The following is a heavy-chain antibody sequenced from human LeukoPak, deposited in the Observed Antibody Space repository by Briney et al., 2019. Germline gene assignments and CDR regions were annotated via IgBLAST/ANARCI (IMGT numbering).Heavy chain of an antibody. D-gene: IGHD3-10*01. CDR2: IKQDESEK. CDR1: GFTFSSYW. CDR3: ARDVKELKWFGELLAGGPSEYYAMDV. J-gene: IGHJ6*02. V-gene: IGHV3-7*01. Sequence: GGSLRLSCAASGFTFSSYWMSWFRQAPGKGLEWLANIKQDESEKHYVDSVKGRFTIARDNAKNSLYMEMNSLRGEDTAVYYCARDVKELKWFGELLAGGPSEYYAMDVWGQGTTVTVSS.